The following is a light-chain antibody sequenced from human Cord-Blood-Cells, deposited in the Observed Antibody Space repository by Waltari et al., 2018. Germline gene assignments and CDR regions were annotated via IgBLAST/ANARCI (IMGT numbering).Light chain of an antibody. CDR1: QSVSSSY. CDR3: QQYGSSPWT. Sequence: EIVLTRSPGTLSLSPGERATLSCRASQSVSSSYLAWYQQKPGQAPRLLIHGASSRATGIPDRFSGSGSGTDFTLTISRLEPEDFAVYYCQQYGSSPWTFGQGTKVEIK. CDR2: GAS. V-gene: IGKV3-20*01. J-gene: IGKJ1*01.